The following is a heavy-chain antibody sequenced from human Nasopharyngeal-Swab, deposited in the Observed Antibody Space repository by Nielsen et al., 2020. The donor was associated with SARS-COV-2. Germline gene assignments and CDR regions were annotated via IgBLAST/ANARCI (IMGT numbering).Heavy chain of an antibody. Sequence: SETLSLTCAVYGGSLSAYYWSWIRQPPGKGLEWIGEINHSGSTNYNPSLKSRVTISIDTSKNQFSLKLSSVTAADTAVYYCARGGNCSGGSCYSKWRSIWYFDLWGRGTLVTVSS. CDR2: INHSGST. CDR1: GGSLSAYY. V-gene: IGHV4-34*01. D-gene: IGHD2-15*01. CDR3: ARGGNCSGGSCYSKWRSIWYFDL. J-gene: IGHJ2*01.